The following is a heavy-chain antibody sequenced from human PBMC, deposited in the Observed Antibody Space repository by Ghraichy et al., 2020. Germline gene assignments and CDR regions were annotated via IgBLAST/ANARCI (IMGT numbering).Heavy chain of an antibody. CDR1: GFTFSSYG. CDR2: IRYDGSNK. D-gene: IGHD3-10*01. J-gene: IGHJ1*01. V-gene: IGHV3-30*02. Sequence: GGSLRLSCAASGFTFSSYGMHWVRQAPGKGLEWVAFIRYDGSNKYYADSVKGRFTISRDNSKNTLYLQMNSLRAEDTAVYYCAKVGGSGSYYHEYFQHWGQGTLVTVSS. CDR3: AKVGGSGSYYHEYFQH.